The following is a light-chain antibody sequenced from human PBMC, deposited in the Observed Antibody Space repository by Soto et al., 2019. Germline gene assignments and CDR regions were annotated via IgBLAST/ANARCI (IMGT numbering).Light chain of an antibody. Sequence: DIQMTQSPSTLSASVGDRVTITCRASQSISSWLAWYQQKPGKAPKLLIYKASSLESGVPSRFSGSGSGTXXXXTIXSLQPDDFATYYCQQYNNYWTFGQGTKVEIK. J-gene: IGKJ1*01. CDR1: QSISSW. V-gene: IGKV1-5*03. CDR2: KAS. CDR3: QQYNNYWT.